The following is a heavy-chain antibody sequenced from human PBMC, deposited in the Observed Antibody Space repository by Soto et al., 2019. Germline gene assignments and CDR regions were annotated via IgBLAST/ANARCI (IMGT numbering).Heavy chain of an antibody. J-gene: IGHJ6*02. D-gene: IGHD2-15*01. CDR2: ISAYNGNT. V-gene: IGHV1-18*01. Sequence: ASVKISCKASGYTFTSYGISWVRQAPGQGLEWMGWISAYNGNTNYAQKLQGRVNMTTDTSTSTAYMELRSLRSDDTAVYYCARGRSCSGGSCSSYGMDVWGEGTTVTV. CDR3: ARGRSCSGGSCSSYGMDV. CDR1: GYTFTSYG.